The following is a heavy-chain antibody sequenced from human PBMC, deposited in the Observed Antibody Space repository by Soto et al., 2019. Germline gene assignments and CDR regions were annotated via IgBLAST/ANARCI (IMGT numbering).Heavy chain of an antibody. Sequence: PGGSLRLSCATSGFTFSTYAMHWVRQAPGKGLEYVSAISSNGRSTYYANSVKGRFTISRDNSKNTLYLQMDGLRAEDMAVYYCARGRCTNGVCYAPSDYWGQGTLVTVSS. CDR1: GFTFSTYA. CDR2: ISSNGRST. CDR3: ARGRCTNGVCYAPSDY. V-gene: IGHV3-64*01. D-gene: IGHD2-8*01. J-gene: IGHJ4*02.